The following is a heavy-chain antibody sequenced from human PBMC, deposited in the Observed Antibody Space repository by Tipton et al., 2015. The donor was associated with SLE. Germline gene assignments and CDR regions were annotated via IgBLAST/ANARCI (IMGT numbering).Heavy chain of an antibody. CDR2: IHYIGST. CDR1: DDSISTSGYY. Sequence: TLSLTCTVSDDSISTSGYYWGWIRQTPGTGLEWHGSIHYIGSTYNNPAHKSRVTISVDTSKKQFTLKLSSVTAADTAVYYCARQRFVYGYNDYWGQGTLATVSS. CDR3: ARQRFVYGYNDY. V-gene: IGHV4-39*06. J-gene: IGHJ4*02. D-gene: IGHD5-24*01.